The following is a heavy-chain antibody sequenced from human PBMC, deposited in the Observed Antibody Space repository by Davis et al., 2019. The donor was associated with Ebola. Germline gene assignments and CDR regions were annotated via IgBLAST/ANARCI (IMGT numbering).Heavy chain of an antibody. V-gene: IGHV3-11*04. CDR3: AKDFGGPVDS. D-gene: IGHD3-3*01. J-gene: IGHJ4*02. CDR1: GFTFSDYY. Sequence: PGGSLRLSCAASGFTFSDYYMSWIRQAPGKGLEWLSYISSSGGIIYYADSVKGRFTISRDNAKNTLYLQMNSLRVEDTAVYYCAKDFGGPVDSWGQGTLVTVSS. CDR2: ISSSGGII.